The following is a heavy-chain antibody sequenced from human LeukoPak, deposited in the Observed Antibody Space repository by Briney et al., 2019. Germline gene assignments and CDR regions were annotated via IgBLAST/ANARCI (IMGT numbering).Heavy chain of an antibody. J-gene: IGHJ4*02. V-gene: IGHV3-64*01. CDR1: GFTFSSYA. Sequence: GGSLRLSCAASGFTFSSYAMHWVRQAPGKGLEYVSAISSNGGSTYYANSVKGRFTISRDNSKNTLYLQMGSLRAEDMAVYYCAREYNSGDYWGQGTLVTVSS. CDR3: AREYNSGDY. CDR2: ISSNGGST. D-gene: IGHD1-14*01.